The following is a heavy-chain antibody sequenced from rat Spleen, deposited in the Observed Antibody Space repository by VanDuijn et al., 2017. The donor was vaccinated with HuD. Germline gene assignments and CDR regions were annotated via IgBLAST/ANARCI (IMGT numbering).Heavy chain of an antibody. CDR1: GFTFSDYY. CDR2: ISYDGNNT. D-gene: IGHD1-7*01. V-gene: IGHV5-29*01. CDR3: ARPSYGYPFAY. Sequence: EVQLVESDGGLVQPGRSLKLSCAASGFTFSDYYMAWVRQAPTKGLEWVATISYDGNNTYYRDTVKGRFTISRDNAKSTLCLQMYSLRSEDTATYYCARPSYGYPFAYWGQVTLVTVSS. J-gene: IGHJ3*01.